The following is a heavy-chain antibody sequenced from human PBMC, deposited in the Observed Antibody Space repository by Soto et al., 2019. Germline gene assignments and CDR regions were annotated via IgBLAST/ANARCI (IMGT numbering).Heavy chain of an antibody. V-gene: IGHV3-30*18. J-gene: IGHJ4*01. Sequence: PGGSLRLSCSASGFILRSYGLHWVRQAPGKGLEWVAAVYYDGSNEYYADSVKGRFIISRDTSKNTLYLQVNSLRPEDTAVYYCAKIKSGWYGGAFDSWGQGTLVNVSS. CDR1: GFILRSYG. CDR2: VYYDGSNE. D-gene: IGHD6-19*01. CDR3: AKIKSGWYGGAFDS.